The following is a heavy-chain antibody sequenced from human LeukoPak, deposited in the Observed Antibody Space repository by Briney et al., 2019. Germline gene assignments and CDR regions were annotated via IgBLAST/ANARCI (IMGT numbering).Heavy chain of an antibody. CDR1: SRSLSSYY. J-gene: IGHJ3*02. D-gene: IGHD3-10*01. Sequence: SETLSLTCTVSSRSLSSYYWSWIRQPPGKGLEGIRYIYYNGSTNYNPSLKSRVNISVETSQNQFSLKLSSVPAADTAVYYCARDPRAPPGAFDIWGQGTMVTVSS. CDR2: IYYNGST. CDR3: ARDPRAPPGAFDI. V-gene: IGHV4-59*01.